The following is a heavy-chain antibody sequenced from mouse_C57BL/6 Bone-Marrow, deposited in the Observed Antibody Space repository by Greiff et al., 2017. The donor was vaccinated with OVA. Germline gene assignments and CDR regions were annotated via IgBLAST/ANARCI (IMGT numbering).Heavy chain of an antibody. Sequence: DVMLVESGGDLVKPGGSLKLSCAASGFTFSSYGMSWVRQTPDKRLEWVATISSGGSYPYYPASVKGRFTISRANAKNTLYLQMSSLKSEDTAMYYCARQTPYYFDYWGQGTTLTVSS. CDR1: GFTFSSYG. CDR2: ISSGGSYP. V-gene: IGHV5-6*02. CDR3: ARQTPYYFDY. J-gene: IGHJ2*01.